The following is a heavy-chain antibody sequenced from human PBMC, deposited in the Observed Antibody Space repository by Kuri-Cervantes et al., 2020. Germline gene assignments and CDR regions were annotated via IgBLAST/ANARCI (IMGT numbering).Heavy chain of an antibody. CDR1: GYTFTSYD. V-gene: IGHV1-8*01. CDR2: MNPNSGNT. Sequence: ASVKVSCKASGYTFTSYDINCVRQATGQGLERMGWMNPNSGNTGYAQKFQGRVTMTRNTSISTAYMELSSLRSEDTAVYYCARVIVAAAGRVFDYWGQGTLVTVSS. J-gene: IGHJ4*02. CDR3: ARVIVAAAGRVFDY. D-gene: IGHD6-13*01.